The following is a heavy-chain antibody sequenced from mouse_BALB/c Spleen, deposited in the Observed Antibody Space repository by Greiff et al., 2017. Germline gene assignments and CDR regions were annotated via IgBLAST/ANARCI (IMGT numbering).Heavy chain of an antibody. J-gene: IGHJ2*01. CDR1: GFNIKDTY. V-gene: IGHV14-3*02. Sequence: EVKLMESGAELVKPGASVKLSCTASGFNIKDTYMHWVKQRPEQGLEWIGRIDPANGNTKYDPKFQGKATITADTSSNTAYLQLSSLTSEDTAVYYCARGGGGYFDYWGQGTTLTVSS. CDR3: ARGGGGYFDY. CDR2: IDPANGNT.